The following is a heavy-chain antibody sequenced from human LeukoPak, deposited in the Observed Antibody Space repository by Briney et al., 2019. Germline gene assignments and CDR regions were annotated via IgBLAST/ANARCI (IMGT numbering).Heavy chain of an antibody. D-gene: IGHD1-1*01. CDR2: ISGSGTTT. Sequence: GGSLRLSCAASGLTFRSYAMTWVRQAPGKGLEWVSSISGSGTTTYFADSVKGRFTISRDNAKNSLYLQMNSLRAEDTALYSCARAATTGTTDYWGQGTLLTVSS. J-gene: IGHJ4*02. CDR3: ARAATTGTTDY. CDR1: GLTFRSYA. V-gene: IGHV3-23*01.